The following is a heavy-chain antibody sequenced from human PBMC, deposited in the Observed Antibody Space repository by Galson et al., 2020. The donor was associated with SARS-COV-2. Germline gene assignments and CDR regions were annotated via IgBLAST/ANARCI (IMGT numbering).Heavy chain of an antibody. V-gene: IGHV3-23*01. D-gene: IGHD3-16*01. CDR2: MSVGGATT. J-gene: IGHJ6*03. CDR1: GFTFSSSG. Sequence: GSLTLSCAASGFTFSSSGMSWVCQAPRTGLERVSTMSVGGATTSYANSVKGRFTISRDSSKDTLYLLMNSLRAEDTAVYYCAKSILGAVGFWGSSYSYMDVWGIGTTVTVSS. CDR3: AKSILGAVGFWGSSYSYMDV.